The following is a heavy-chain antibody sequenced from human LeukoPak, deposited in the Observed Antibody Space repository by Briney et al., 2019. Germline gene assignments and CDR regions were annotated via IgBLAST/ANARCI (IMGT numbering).Heavy chain of an antibody. J-gene: IGHJ4*02. Sequence: GESLKVSCKASGYTFTSYYMHWVRQAPGQGLEWMGIINPSGGSTSYARKFQGRVTMTRDTSTSTVYMELSSLRSEDTAVYYCARGGITYSGYDYSYFDYWGQGTLVTVSS. D-gene: IGHD5-12*01. CDR1: GYTFTSYY. V-gene: IGHV1-46*01. CDR2: INPSGGST. CDR3: ARGGITYSGYDYSYFDY.